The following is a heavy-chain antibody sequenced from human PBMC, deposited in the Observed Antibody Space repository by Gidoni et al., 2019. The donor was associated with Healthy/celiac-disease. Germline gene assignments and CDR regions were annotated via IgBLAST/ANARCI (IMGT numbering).Heavy chain of an antibody. D-gene: IGHD3-22*01. V-gene: IGHV4-61*02. CDR3: ARDPDYYDSSGYGY. J-gene: IGHJ4*02. Sequence: QVQLQESGPGLVKPSQTLSLTCTVSGGPISSGSYYWSWIRQPAGKGLEWIGRIYTSGSTNYNPSLKSRVTISVDTSKNQFSLKLSSVTAADTAVYYCARDPDYYDSSGYGYWGQGTLVTVSS. CDR2: IYTSGST. CDR1: GGPISSGSYY.